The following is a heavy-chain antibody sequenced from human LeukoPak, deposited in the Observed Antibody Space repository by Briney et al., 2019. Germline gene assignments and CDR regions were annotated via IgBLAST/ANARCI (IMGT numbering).Heavy chain of an antibody. CDR3: AREGGGYYVLDAFDI. V-gene: IGHV4-30-4*07. D-gene: IGHD3-22*01. CDR2: IYYSGST. Sequence: SETLSLTCAVSGGSISSGGYSWSWIRQPPGKGLEWIGYIYYSGSTYYNPSLKSQVTISVDTSKNQFSLKLSSVTAADTAVYYCAREGGGYYVLDAFDIWGQGTMVTVSS. J-gene: IGHJ3*02. CDR1: GGSISSGGYS.